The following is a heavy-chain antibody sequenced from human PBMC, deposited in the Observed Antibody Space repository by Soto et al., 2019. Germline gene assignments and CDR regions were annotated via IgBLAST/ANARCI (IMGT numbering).Heavy chain of an antibody. V-gene: IGHV4-31*03. CDR3: TRDSNDGFEV. J-gene: IGHJ3*01. CDR1: GDSLNSGGHY. Sequence: QVQLQESGPGLEMAGQTLSLTCSVSGDSLNSGGHYWSWVRQNSRKGLEWIGYISYTGNTYYNPSLKSRVSISADTSKNQFSLRLSSVTDADTAVYYCTRDSNDGFEVWGQGTMVTVSS. CDR2: ISYTGNT.